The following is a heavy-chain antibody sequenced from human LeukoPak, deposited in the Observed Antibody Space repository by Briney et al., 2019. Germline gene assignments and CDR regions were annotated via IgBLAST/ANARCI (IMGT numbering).Heavy chain of an antibody. Sequence: ASMKLSCKASEYTFSSYYMHWVRQAPGQGLEWMGIINPSGDYTRYAQNFQGRVTMTRDTSTSTVYMELSSLRSEDTAVYFCAEDSGSFSADYWGQGTLVTVSS. V-gene: IGHV1-46*01. CDR2: INPSGDYT. CDR3: AEDSGSFSADY. J-gene: IGHJ4*02. CDR1: EYTFSSYY. D-gene: IGHD1-26*01.